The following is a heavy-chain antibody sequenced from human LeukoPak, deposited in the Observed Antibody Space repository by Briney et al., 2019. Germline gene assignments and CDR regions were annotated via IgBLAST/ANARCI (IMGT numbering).Heavy chain of an antibody. CDR2: ISRSGDIT. V-gene: IGHV3-23*01. CDR1: GAAFSKYG. CDR3: ATEGFYF. Sequence: GGSLRLSCAASGAAFSKYGMKWVRQAAGAGMEYISGISRSGDITHYADSVKGRFTISRDNVKNTLYLQMNSLRAEDTALYYCATEGFYFWGPGTQVTVSS. J-gene: IGHJ4*02.